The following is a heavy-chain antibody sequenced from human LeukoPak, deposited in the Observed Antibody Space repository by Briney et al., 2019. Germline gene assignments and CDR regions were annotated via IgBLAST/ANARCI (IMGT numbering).Heavy chain of an antibody. V-gene: IGHV4-39*01. J-gene: IGHJ4*02. D-gene: IGHD3-16*02. Sequence: SETLSLTCTVSGGSISRSSYYWGWIRQPPGKGLEWIGSIYYSGTTYSNPSLKSRVTISVDTSKNQFSLKLSSVTAADTAVYYCARGLTDYDYVWGSYRFVGAFDYWGQGTLVTVSS. CDR1: GGSISRSSYY. CDR3: ARGLTDYDYVWGSYRFVGAFDY. CDR2: IYYSGTT.